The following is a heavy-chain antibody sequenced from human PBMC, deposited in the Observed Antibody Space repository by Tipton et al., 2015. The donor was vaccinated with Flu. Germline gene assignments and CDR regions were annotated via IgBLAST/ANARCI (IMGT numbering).Heavy chain of an antibody. D-gene: IGHD1-1*01. CDR3: AKDNDPSNVPHY. Sequence: SLRLSCVASGCTFSNYSLHWVRQAPGKRLEWVALIRHYLTNTYYVNSVSDRFTISRDNSKNTVYLLMNNLRGEDTAAYYCAKDNDPSNVPHYWGQGTLVTVSS. J-gene: IGHJ4*02. CDR2: IRHYLTNT. V-gene: IGHV3-30*02. CDR1: GCTFSNYS.